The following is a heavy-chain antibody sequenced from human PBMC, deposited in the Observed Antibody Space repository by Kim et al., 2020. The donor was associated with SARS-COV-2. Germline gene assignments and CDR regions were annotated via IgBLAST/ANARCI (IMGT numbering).Heavy chain of an antibody. CDR2: IKEDGSDE. V-gene: IGHV3-7*01. Sequence: GGSLRLSCAASGFTLSDYRLTWVRQAPGKGLEWVATIKEDGSDEYYVDSVKGRFTISRDNAKKSLYLQLNSLRVEDTDMYYCAVAGAGDFDIWGQGTAVT. CDR1: GFTLSDYR. J-gene: IGHJ3*02. CDR3: AVAGAGDFDI. D-gene: IGHD6-19*01.